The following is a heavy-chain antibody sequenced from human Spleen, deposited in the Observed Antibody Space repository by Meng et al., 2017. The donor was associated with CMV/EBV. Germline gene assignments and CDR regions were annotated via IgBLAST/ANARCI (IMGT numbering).Heavy chain of an antibody. CDR1: GFTFSSYS. Sequence: GESLKISCAASGFTFSSYSMNWVRQAPGKGLEWLSYISSDSSRIYYADSVKGRFTISRDNARNSLYLQMDRLRAEDTALYYCARNLRVPAAISAALDMWGQGTVVTVSS. V-gene: IGHV3-21*04. CDR3: ARNLRVPAAISAALDM. CDR2: ISSDSSRI. J-gene: IGHJ3*02. D-gene: IGHD2-2*02.